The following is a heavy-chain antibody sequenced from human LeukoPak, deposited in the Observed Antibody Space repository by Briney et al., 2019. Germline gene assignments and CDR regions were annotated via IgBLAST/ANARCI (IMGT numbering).Heavy chain of an antibody. CDR2: ISGSGGST. CDR1: GFTLSNYA. D-gene: IGHD3-10*01. V-gene: IGHV3-23*01. CDR3: ANAVGTMVRGVIIIGYFDY. Sequence: PGGSLILSCAAPGFTLSNYARTSVRQAPGKGLEWVSAISGSGGSTYYADPVKGRFTISRDNSKNTLYLQMNSLRAEDTAVYYCANAVGTMVRGVIIIGYFDYWGEGTLVTVSS. J-gene: IGHJ4*02.